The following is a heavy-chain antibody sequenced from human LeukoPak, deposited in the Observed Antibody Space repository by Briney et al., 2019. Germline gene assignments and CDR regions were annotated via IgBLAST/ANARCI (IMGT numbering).Heavy chain of an antibody. Sequence: ASVKVSCKASGYTFTSYYMHWVRQAPGQGLEWMGIINPSGGSTSYAQKFQGRVTMTRDTSTSTVYMELSSLRSEDTAVYYCARDIVVVVPAAIPGDAFDIWGQGTMVTVSS. V-gene: IGHV1-46*01. CDR1: GYTFTSYY. D-gene: IGHD2-2*02. J-gene: IGHJ3*02. CDR2: INPSGGST. CDR3: ARDIVVVVPAAIPGDAFDI.